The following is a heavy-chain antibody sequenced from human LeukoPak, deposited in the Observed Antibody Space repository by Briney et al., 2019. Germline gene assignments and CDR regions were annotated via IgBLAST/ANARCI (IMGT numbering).Heavy chain of an antibody. V-gene: IGHV4-59*01. CDR2: IYYSGST. J-gene: IGHJ4*02. CDR1: GGSFSGYY. CDR3: ARVRGGGYDY. Sequence: PSETLSLTCAVYGGSFSGYYWSWIRQPPGKGLEWIGYIYYSGSTNYNPSLKSRVTISVDTSKNQFSLKLSSVTAADTAVYYCARVRGGGYDYWGQGTLVTVSS. D-gene: IGHD1-26*01.